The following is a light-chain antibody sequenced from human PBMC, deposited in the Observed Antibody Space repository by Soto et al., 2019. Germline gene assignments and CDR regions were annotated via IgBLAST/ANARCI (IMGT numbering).Light chain of an antibody. CDR3: QQNDRNYLYT. V-gene: IGKV1-39*01. CDR1: QSIRRY. CDR2: AAS. Sequence: DIQLTQSPSSLSASVGDTVSITCRASQSIRRYLNWYQQKPGQAPKLLIYAASTLEGGVPSRFSGSGFGTDFTLTISSLQPEDFATYYCQQNDRNYLYTFGQGTKVDIK. J-gene: IGKJ2*01.